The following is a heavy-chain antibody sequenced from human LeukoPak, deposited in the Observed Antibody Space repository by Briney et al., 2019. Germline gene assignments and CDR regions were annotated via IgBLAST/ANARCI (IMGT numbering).Heavy chain of an antibody. CDR3: VYSGDYEKGY. CDR2: INQHGGDI. Sequence: GGSLRLSCEASGFTFSTSTMHWVRQAPGKGLEWVANINQHGGDIHYVDSVKGRFTISRDNAKNSLYLQTNSLRAEDTAVYYCVYSGDYEKGYWGQGTLVTVSS. J-gene: IGHJ4*02. D-gene: IGHD4-17*01. V-gene: IGHV3-7*01. CDR1: GFTFSTST.